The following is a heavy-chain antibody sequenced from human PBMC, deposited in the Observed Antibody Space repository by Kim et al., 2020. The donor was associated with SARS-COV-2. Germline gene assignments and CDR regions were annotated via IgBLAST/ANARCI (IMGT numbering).Heavy chain of an antibody. V-gene: IGHV3-33*01. Sequence: GGSLRLSCAASGFTFSSYGMHWVRQAPGKGLEWVAVIWYDGSNKYYADSVKGRFTISRDNSKNTLYLQMNRLRAEDTAVYYCARDGGYSGFGYFQHWGQGTLVTVSS. CDR2: IWYDGSNK. CDR3: ARDGGYSGFGYFQH. D-gene: IGHD5-12*01. J-gene: IGHJ1*01. CDR1: GFTFSSYG.